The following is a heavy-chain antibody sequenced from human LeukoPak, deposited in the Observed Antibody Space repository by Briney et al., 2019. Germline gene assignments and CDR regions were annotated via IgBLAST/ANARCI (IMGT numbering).Heavy chain of an antibody. J-gene: IGHJ4*02. CDR2: IYSGGST. CDR1: GFTVSSNY. CDR3: ARERKTHYFDY. Sequence: PGGSLRLSCAASGFTVSSNYMSWVRQAPGKGLEWVSVIYSGGSTYYADSVKGRFTISRDNSKNTLYLQMNSLRAEDTAVYYCARERKTHYFDYWGQGTLVTVSS. V-gene: IGHV3-53*01. D-gene: IGHD4-23*01.